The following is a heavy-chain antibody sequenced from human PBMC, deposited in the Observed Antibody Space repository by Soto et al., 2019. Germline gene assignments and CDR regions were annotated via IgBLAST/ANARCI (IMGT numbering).Heavy chain of an antibody. CDR3: AKEEGY. V-gene: IGHV3-30*18. Sequence: QVQLVESGGGVVQPGRSLRLSCAASGFTFSSSGMHWVRQAPGKGLEWVAVVSHDGNNQYYADSVKGRFTISRDNSKNTLYLQMDSLRAEDTAVYYCAKEEGYWGQGTLVTVSS. J-gene: IGHJ4*02. CDR1: GFTFSSSG. CDR2: VSHDGNNQ.